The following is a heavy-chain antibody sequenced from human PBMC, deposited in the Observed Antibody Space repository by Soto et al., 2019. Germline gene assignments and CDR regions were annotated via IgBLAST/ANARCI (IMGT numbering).Heavy chain of an antibody. CDR2: ISYDGSNK. CDR3: ARDRWNYDILTGSDYYYGMDV. Sequence: GSLRLSCAASGFTFSSYAMHWVRQAPGKGLEWVAVISYDGSNKYYADSVKGRFTIPRDNSKNTLYLQMNSLRAEDTAVYYCARDRWNYDILTGSDYYYGMDVWGQGTTVTVSS. CDR1: GFTFSSYA. J-gene: IGHJ6*02. V-gene: IGHV3-30-3*01. D-gene: IGHD3-9*01.